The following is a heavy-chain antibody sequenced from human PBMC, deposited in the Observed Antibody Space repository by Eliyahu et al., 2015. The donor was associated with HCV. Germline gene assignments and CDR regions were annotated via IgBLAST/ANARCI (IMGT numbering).Heavy chain of an antibody. Sequence: QVQLQESGPGLVKPSETLSLTCTVSGGSISNYYWSWIRQPAGKGLEWIGRIYTSGSTDSNPSLKSRVTMSVDMSKNQLSLKVTSVTAADTAVYYCARVMSGYSARYAFDIWGQGTMVTVPS. CDR3: ARVMSGYSARYAFDI. CDR1: GGSISNYY. CDR2: IYTSGST. V-gene: IGHV4-4*07. J-gene: IGHJ3*02. D-gene: IGHD3-3*01.